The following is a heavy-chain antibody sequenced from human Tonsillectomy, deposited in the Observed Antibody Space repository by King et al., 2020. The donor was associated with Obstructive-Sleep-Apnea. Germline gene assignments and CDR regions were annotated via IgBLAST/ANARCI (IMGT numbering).Heavy chain of an antibody. CDR2: VYYSGST. J-gene: IGHJ4*02. D-gene: IGHD6-19*01. Sequence: QVQLQESGPGLVKPSENLSLTCTVSGGSISSSDYYWGWIRQPPGKGLEWIGSVYYSGSTYYNPSLKSRVTISVDTSKNQFSLRVNSVTAADTAVYYCARHGSGWKLFDYWGQGSLVTVSS. V-gene: IGHV4-39*01. CDR1: GGSISSSDYY. CDR3: ARHGSGWKLFDY.